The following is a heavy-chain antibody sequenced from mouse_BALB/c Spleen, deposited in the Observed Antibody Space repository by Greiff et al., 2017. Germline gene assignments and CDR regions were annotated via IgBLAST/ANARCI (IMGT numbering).Heavy chain of an antibody. CDR1: GFAFSSYD. V-gene: IGHV5-12-1*01. D-gene: IGHD6-1*01. Sequence: EVQLVESGGGLVKPGGSLKLSCAASGFAFSSYDMSWVRQTPEKRLEWVAYISSGGGSTYYPDTVKGRFTISRDNAKNTLYLQMSSLKSEDTAMYYCARQRGPLDYWGQGTTLTVSS. CDR3: ARQRGPLDY. CDR2: ISSGGGST. J-gene: IGHJ2*01.